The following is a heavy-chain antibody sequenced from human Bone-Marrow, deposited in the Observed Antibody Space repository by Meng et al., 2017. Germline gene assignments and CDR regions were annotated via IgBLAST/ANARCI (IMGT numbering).Heavy chain of an antibody. D-gene: IGHD5-18*01. CDR2: ISSSSSYI. CDR3: ARELDRGYSYAIDY. V-gene: IGHV3-21*01. J-gene: IGHJ4*02. CDR1: GFTFSSYS. Sequence: LSLTCAASGFTFSSYSMNWVRQAPGKGLEWVSSISSSSSYIYYADSVKGRFTISRDNAKNSLYLQMNSLRAEDTAVYYCARELDRGYSYAIDYWGQGTLVTVSS.